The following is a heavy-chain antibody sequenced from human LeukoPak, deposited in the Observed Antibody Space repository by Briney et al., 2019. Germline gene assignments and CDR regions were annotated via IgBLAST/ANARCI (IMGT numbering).Heavy chain of an antibody. J-gene: IGHJ4*02. CDR3: AREGGYDGDYAWYY. D-gene: IGHD4-17*01. CDR1: GGTFSSYA. CDR2: IIPIFGTA. Sequence: SVKVSFKASGGTFSSYAISWVRQAPGQGLEWMGGIIPIFGTANYAQKFQGRVTITADESTSTAYMELSSLRSEDTAVYYCAREGGYDGDYAWYYWGQGTLVTVSS. V-gene: IGHV1-69*13.